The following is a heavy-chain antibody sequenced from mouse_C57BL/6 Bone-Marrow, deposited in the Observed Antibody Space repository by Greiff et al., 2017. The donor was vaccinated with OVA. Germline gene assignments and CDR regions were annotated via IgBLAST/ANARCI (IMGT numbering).Heavy chain of an antibody. D-gene: IGHD4-1*01. J-gene: IGHJ2*01. V-gene: IGHV1-50*01. CDR1: GYTFTSYW. CDR2: IDPSDSYT. CDR3: AREVGRGGY. Sequence: VQLQQPGAELVKPGASVKLSCKASGYTFTSYWMQWVKQRPGQGLEWIGEIDPSDSYTNYNQKFKGKATLTVDTSSSTAYMQLSSLTSEDSAVYYCAREVGRGGYWGQGTTLTVSS.